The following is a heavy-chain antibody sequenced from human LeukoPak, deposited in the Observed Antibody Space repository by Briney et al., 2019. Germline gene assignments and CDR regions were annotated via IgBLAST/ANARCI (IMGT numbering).Heavy chain of an antibody. CDR3: ARGRAGIAAAGFDY. V-gene: IGHV3-30-3*01. CDR1: GFTFSMSA. J-gene: IGHJ4*02. Sequence: PGGSLRLSCATSGFTFSMSAMHWVRLAPGKGLDGVAVISFDGGNKFYADSVKGRFSISRDNSKNTLYLQMNSLGLDDTAVYFCARGRAGIAAAGFDYWGQGTLVTVSS. CDR2: ISFDGGNK. D-gene: IGHD6-13*01.